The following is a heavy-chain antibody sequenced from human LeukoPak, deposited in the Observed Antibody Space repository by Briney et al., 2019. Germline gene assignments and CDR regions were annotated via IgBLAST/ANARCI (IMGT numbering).Heavy chain of an antibody. CDR3: ARDQYSLFDY. Sequence: PSQTLSLTCTVSGGSISSGSYYWSWIRQPAGKGLEWIGRIYTSGSTNYNPSLESRVTISVDTSKNQFSLKLSSVTAADTAVYYCARDQYSLFDYWGQGTLSPSPQ. J-gene: IGHJ4*02. D-gene: IGHD5-18*01. V-gene: IGHV4-61*02. CDR2: IYTSGST. CDR1: GGSISSGSYY.